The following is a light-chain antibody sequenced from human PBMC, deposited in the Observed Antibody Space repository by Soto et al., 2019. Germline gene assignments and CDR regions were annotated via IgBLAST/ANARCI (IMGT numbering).Light chain of an antibody. CDR1: SGHSSYI. CDR3: ETCDSNTRGV. CDR2: LEGSGSY. V-gene: IGLV4-60*02. Sequence: QLVLTQSSSASASLGSSVKLTCTLSSGHSSYIIAWHQQQPGKAPRYLMKLEGSGSYNKGSGVPDRFSGSSSGADRYLTISNLQFEDEADYYCETCDSNTRGVFGTGTKLTVL. J-gene: IGLJ1*01.